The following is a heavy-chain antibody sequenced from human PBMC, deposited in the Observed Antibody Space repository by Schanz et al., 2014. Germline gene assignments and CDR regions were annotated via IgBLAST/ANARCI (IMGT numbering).Heavy chain of an antibody. D-gene: IGHD5-18*01. CDR1: GFAFSSYG. Sequence: EVQLLESGGGLVQPGGSLRLSCLASGFAFSSYGMNWLRQAPGKGLEWVSVIGVDGTTTYYADSVKGRFTISRDNSKNTLYLQMNNLRAEDTAVYYCVRVSFADPRLYRGMDRDIDYWGQGTLVTVSS. CDR2: IGVDGTTT. J-gene: IGHJ4*02. CDR3: VRVSFADPRLYRGMDRDIDY. V-gene: IGHV3-23*01.